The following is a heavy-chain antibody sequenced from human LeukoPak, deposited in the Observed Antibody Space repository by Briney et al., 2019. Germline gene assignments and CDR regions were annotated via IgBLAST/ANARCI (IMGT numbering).Heavy chain of an antibody. D-gene: IGHD6-19*01. V-gene: IGHV3-21*03. CDR1: GFTFSDYS. Sequence: GGSLRLSCTASGFTFSDYSMSWVRQAPGKGLEWLSYNSSSSSYIFYADSVKGRFTISRDNAKNSLYLQMNSLRAEDTAVYYCARVASGWIDNWGQGTLVTVSS. CDR3: ARVASGWIDN. J-gene: IGHJ4*02. CDR2: NSSSSSYI.